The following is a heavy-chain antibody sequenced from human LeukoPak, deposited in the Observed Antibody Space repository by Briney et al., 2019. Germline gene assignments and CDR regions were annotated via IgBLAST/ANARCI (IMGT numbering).Heavy chain of an antibody. V-gene: IGHV3-23*01. D-gene: IGHD2/OR15-2a*01. J-gene: IGHJ4*02. CDR2: INSDGSST. CDR3: AKVVAGNIDYYFDY. Sequence: GGSLRLSCAASGFTFSSYAMSWVRQAPGKGLEWVSRINSDGSSTSYADSVKGRFTISRDNSKNTVYLQMRNLRVEHTAVYYCAKVVAGNIDYYFDYWGQGILVAVSS. CDR1: GFTFSSYA.